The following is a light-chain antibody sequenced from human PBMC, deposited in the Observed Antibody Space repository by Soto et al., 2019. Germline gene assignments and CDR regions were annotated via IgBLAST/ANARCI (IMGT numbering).Light chain of an antibody. CDR3: QKCTQWPRP. CDR2: GAS. Sequence: EIVLTQSPAALSVSPGERATLSCRASQSVSSNLAWYQQKPGQAPRLLIYGASTRATGIPARFSGSGSGTELTLTISRLQSEDFAVYHCQKCTQWPRPFRPWTK. CDR1: QSVSSN. V-gene: IGKV3-15*01. J-gene: IGKJ1*01.